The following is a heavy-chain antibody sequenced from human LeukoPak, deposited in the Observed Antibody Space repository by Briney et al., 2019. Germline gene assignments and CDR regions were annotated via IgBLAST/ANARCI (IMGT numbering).Heavy chain of an antibody. CDR3: ARDRVYCGSTSCYAYYFDY. D-gene: IGHD2-2*01. V-gene: IGHV3-74*01. CDR2: INSDGSIT. Sequence: GGSLRLSCAASGFSFSSYWMHWVRQAPGKGLVWVSRINSDGSITTYADSVKGRFTISRDNAKNTLYLQMNSLRAEDTAVYYCARDRVYCGSTSCYAYYFDYWGQGALVTVSS. CDR1: GFSFSSYW. J-gene: IGHJ4*02.